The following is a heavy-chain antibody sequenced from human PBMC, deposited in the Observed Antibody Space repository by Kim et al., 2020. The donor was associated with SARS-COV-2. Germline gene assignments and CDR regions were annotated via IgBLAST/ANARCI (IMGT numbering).Heavy chain of an antibody. Sequence: GGSLRLSCAASGFTFSSYGMHWVRQAPGKGLEWVAVISYDGSNKYYADSVKGRFTISRDNSKNTLYLQMNSLRAEDTAVYYCAKDPTLRTMVRGVISRLSARYYYYYGMDVWGQGTTVTVSS. CDR3: AKDPTLRTMVRGVISRLSARYYYYYGMDV. CDR1: GFTFSSYG. J-gene: IGHJ6*02. CDR2: ISYDGSNK. D-gene: IGHD3-10*01. V-gene: IGHV3-30*18.